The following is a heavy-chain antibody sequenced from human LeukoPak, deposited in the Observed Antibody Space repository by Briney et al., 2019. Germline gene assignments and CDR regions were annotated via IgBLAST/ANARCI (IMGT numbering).Heavy chain of an antibody. CDR1: GGSFSGYY. Sequence: SETLSLTCAVYGGSFSGYYWSWIRQPPGKGLEWIGEINHSGSTNYNPSLKSRVTISVDTSKNQFSLKLSSVTAADTAVYYCASKIQLWSAFDYWGQGTLVTVSS. D-gene: IGHD5-18*01. CDR3: ASKIQLWSAFDY. CDR2: INHSGST. V-gene: IGHV4-34*01. J-gene: IGHJ4*02.